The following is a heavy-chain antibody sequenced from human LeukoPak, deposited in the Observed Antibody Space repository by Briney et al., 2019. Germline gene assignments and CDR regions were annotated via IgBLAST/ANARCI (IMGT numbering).Heavy chain of an antibody. CDR1: GASISESY. Sequence: SETLSLTCTVSGASISESYWSWIRQPAGKGLEWIGHLYPGVTTSYNASLRSRVAMSVDTSRNEISLTLTSVTGADTAVYYCARSDCYGGNCYTFRFDRWGQGTEVAVSS. D-gene: IGHD2-15*01. CDR3: ARSDCYGGNCYTFRFDR. J-gene: IGHJ5*02. V-gene: IGHV4-4*07. CDR2: LYPGVTT.